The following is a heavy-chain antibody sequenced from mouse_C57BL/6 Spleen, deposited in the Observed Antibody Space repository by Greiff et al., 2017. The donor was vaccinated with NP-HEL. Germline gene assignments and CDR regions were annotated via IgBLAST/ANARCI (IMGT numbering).Heavy chain of an antibody. CDR1: GYTFTSDW. D-gene: IGHD1-1*01. CDR2: IHPNSGST. J-gene: IGHJ4*01. CDR3: ARRGSSSYAMDY. Sequence: QVQLQQPGAELVKPGASVKLSCKASGYTFTSDWMHWVKQRPGQGLEWIGMIHPNSGSTNYNEKFKSKATLTVDKSSSTAYMQLSSLTSEDSAVYYCARRGSSSYAMDYWGQGTSVTVSS. V-gene: IGHV1-64*01.